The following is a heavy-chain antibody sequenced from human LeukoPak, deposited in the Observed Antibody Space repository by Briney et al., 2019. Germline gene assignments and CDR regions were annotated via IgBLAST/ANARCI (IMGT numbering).Heavy chain of an antibody. D-gene: IGHD2-2*01. CDR3: ARGVDVPAAYANWFDP. V-gene: IGHV1-18*01. Sequence: ASVKVSCKASGYTFTSYGISWVRQAPGQGLEWMGWISAYNGTTNYAQKLQGRVTMTRNTSISTAYMELSSLRSEDTAVYYCARGVDVPAAYANWFDPWGQGNLVTVSS. J-gene: IGHJ5*02. CDR1: GYTFTSYG. CDR2: ISAYNGTT.